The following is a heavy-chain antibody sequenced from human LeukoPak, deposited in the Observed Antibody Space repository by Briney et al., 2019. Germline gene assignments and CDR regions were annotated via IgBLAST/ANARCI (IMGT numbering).Heavy chain of an antibody. Sequence: SETLSLTCTVSSGSISSSSYYWGWIRQPPGKGLEWIGSIYYSGSTYYNPSLKSRVTISVDTSKNQFSLKLSSVTAADTAVYYCARDGGLGAAAGTDYWGQGTLVTVSS. V-gene: IGHV4-39*07. CDR3: ARDGGLGAAAGTDY. CDR2: IYYSGST. J-gene: IGHJ4*02. D-gene: IGHD6-13*01. CDR1: SGSISSSSYY.